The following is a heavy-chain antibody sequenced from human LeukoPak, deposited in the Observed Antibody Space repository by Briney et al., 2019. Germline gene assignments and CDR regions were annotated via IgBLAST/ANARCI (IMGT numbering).Heavy chain of an antibody. D-gene: IGHD3-10*01. J-gene: IGHJ4*02. V-gene: IGHV1-18*01. Sequence: ASVKVSSKASGYTFTSYGFTWVRQAPGQRLEWMGWISAYNGKTNYAQKFQGRATMTTDTSTSTAYMEVRSLSSDDTAVYYRARFHYGSGTYPEFSFDYWGQGTLVTVSS. CDR2: ISAYNGKT. CDR1: GYTFTSYG. CDR3: ARFHYGSGTYPEFSFDY.